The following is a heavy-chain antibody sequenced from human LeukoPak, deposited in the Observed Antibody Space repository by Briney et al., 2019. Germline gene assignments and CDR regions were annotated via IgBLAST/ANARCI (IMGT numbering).Heavy chain of an antibody. CDR2: ISAYNGNT. Sequence: ASVKVSCKASGYTFTSYGISWVRQAPGQGLEWMGWISAYNGNTNYAQKLQGRVTMTTDTSTSTAYMELRSLRSDDTAVHYCASNFYDILTGARYDAFDIWGQGTMVTVSS. D-gene: IGHD3-9*01. CDR3: ASNFYDILTGARYDAFDI. J-gene: IGHJ3*02. V-gene: IGHV1-18*01. CDR1: GYTFTSYG.